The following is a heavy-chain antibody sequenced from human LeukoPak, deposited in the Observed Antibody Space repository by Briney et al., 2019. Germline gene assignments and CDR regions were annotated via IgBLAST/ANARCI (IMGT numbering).Heavy chain of an antibody. D-gene: IGHD6-13*01. CDR1: GGSISSSSYY. J-gene: IGHJ4*02. Sequence: SETLSLTCAVSGGSISSSSYYWGWIRQPPGKGLEWIGSIYYSGSTYYNPSLKSRVTISVDTSKNQFSLKLSSVTAADTAVYYCARDVKAAAGFDYWGQGTLVTVSS. CDR3: ARDVKAAAGFDY. V-gene: IGHV4-39*07. CDR2: IYYSGST.